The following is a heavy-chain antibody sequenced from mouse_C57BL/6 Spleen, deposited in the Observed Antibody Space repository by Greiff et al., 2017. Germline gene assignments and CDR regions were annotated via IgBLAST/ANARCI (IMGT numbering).Heavy chain of an antibody. CDR1: GYTFTSYW. J-gene: IGHJ4*01. D-gene: IGHD2-1*01. V-gene: IGHV1-72*01. CDR2: IDPNSGGT. Sequence: QVQLQQPGAELVKPGASVKLSCKASGYTFTSYWMHWVKQRPGRGLEWIGRIDPNSGGTKYNEKFKSKATLTVDKPSSTAYMQLSSLTSKDSAVYYCARDGNYDYANDYWGQGTSVTVSS. CDR3: ARDGNYDYANDY.